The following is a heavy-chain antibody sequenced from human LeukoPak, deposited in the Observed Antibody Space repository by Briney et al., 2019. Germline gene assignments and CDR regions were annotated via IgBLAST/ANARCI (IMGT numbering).Heavy chain of an antibody. V-gene: IGHV5-51*01. CDR2: IYPGDSDT. CDR3: ARGGENVLLWFGDPSAYYFDY. CDR1: GYSFTSYW. Sequence: GESLKISCKGSGYSFTSYWIGWVRQMPGKGLERMGIIYPGDSDTRYSPSFQGQVTISADKSISTAYLQWSSLKASDTAMHYCARGGENVLLWFGDPSAYYFDYWGQGTLVTVSS. J-gene: IGHJ4*02. D-gene: IGHD3-10*01.